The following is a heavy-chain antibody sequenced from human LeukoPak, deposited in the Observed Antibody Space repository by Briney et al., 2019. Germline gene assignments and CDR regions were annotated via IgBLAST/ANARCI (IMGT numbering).Heavy chain of an antibody. V-gene: IGHV4-59*01. CDR1: GGSISSYY. CDR2: ISYSGST. J-gene: IGHJ4*02. Sequence: SETLSLTCTVSGGSISSYYWSWIRQPPGKELEWIGCISYSGSTNYNPSLKSRVTISVDTSKNQFSLKLSSVTAADTAMYYCARLYGGYYYDFDYWGQGTLVTVSS. D-gene: IGHD3-22*01. CDR3: ARLYGGYYYDFDY.